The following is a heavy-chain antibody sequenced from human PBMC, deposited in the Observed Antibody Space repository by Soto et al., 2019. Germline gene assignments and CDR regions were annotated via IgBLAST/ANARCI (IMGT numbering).Heavy chain of an antibody. CDR1: GGSISSYY. CDR2: IYYSGST. J-gene: IGHJ4*02. CDR3: ARARVLIYYYDSIDGGFDY. D-gene: IGHD3-22*01. V-gene: IGHV4-59*01. Sequence: SETLSLTCTVSGGSISSYYWSWIRQPPGKGLEWIGYIYYSGSTNYNPSLKSRVTISVDTSKNQFSLKLSSVTAADTAVYYCARARVLIYYYDSIDGGFDYWGQGTLVTVSS.